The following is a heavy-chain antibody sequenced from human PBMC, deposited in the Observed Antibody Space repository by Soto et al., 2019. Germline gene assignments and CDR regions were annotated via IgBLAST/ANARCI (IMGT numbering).Heavy chain of an antibody. V-gene: IGHV5-51*01. CDR1: GYSFTSYW. CDR3: ARHSRGPRDYYGMDV. J-gene: IGHJ6*02. CDR2: IYPGDSDT. D-gene: IGHD2-2*01. Sequence: GESLKISCKGSGYSFTSYWIGWVRQMPGKGLEWMGIIYPGDSDTRYSPSFQGQVTISADKSISTAYLQWSSLKASDTAMYYCARHSRGPRDYYGMDVWGQGTTVTVSS.